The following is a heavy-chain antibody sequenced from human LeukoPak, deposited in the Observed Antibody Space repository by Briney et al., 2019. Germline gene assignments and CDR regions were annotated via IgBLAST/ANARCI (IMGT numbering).Heavy chain of an antibody. CDR2: ISYDGSNK. J-gene: IGHJ4*02. D-gene: IGHD3-3*01. CDR3: AKGVRFLEWLEYYFDY. Sequence: GGSLRLSCAASGFTFSSYGMHWVRRAPGKGLEWVAVISYDGSNKYYADSVKGRFTISRDNSKNTLYLPMNSLRAEDTAVYYCAKGVRFLEWLEYYFDYWGQGTLVTVSS. V-gene: IGHV3-30*18. CDR1: GFTFSSYG.